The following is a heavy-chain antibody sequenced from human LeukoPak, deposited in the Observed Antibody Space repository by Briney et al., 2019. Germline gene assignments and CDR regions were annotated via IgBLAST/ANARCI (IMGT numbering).Heavy chain of an antibody. D-gene: IGHD6-13*01. V-gene: IGHV3-74*01. CDR3: ARASSSWYGCFDY. Sequence: PGGSLRLSCAASGFTFSSYWLPWVRQAPGKGLVWVSRINSDGNSTSYADSVKGRFTISRDNAKNTLYLQMNSLRAEDTAVYYCARASSSWYGCFDYWGQGTLVTVSS. CDR1: GFTFSSYW. J-gene: IGHJ4*02. CDR2: INSDGNST.